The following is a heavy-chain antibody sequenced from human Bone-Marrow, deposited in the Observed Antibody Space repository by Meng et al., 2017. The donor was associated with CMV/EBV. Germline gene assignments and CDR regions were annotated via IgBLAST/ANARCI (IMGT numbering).Heavy chain of an antibody. V-gene: IGHV4-4*02. CDR3: ARRTSRGTMIVVVTPFDY. D-gene: IGHD3-22*01. CDR2: IYHSGST. J-gene: IGHJ4*02. CDR1: SISSSNW. Sequence: SISSSNWWSWVRQPPGKGLEWIGEIYHSGSTNYNPSLKNRVTISVDKSKNQFSLKPSSVTAADTAVYYCARRTSRGTMIVVVTPFDYWGQGTLVTVSS.